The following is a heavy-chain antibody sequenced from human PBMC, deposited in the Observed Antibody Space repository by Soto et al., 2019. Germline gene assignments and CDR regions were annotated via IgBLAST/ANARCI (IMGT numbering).Heavy chain of an antibody. V-gene: IGHV4-34*01. CDR1: GESFSGYY. Sequence: PSETLSLTCTVYGESFSGYYWSWIRQPPGKGLEWIGEINHSGSRNYSPSLKSRVTILVDTSKKAFSLKLASVTAADTAVYYCARNGILYAGDWFDSWGQGILVTVSS. D-gene: IGHD3-16*01. CDR2: INHSGSR. J-gene: IGHJ5*01. CDR3: ARNGILYAGDWFDS.